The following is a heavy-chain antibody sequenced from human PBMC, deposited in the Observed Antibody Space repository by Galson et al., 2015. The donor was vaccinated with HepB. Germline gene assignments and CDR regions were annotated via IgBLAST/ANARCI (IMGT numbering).Heavy chain of an antibody. D-gene: IGHD3-16*01. Sequence: SLRLSCAASGFTLSSYAMSWVRQAPGKGLEWVSTISGSGGSTYYADSVKGRFTISRDNSKNSLYLQMNSLRAEDTAMYYCARGRDYAFDIWGLGTMVTVSS. CDR2: ISGSGGST. J-gene: IGHJ3*02. CDR3: ARGRDYAFDI. V-gene: IGHV3-23*01. CDR1: GFTLSSYA.